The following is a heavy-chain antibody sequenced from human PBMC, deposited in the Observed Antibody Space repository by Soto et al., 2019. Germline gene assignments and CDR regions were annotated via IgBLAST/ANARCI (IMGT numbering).Heavy chain of an antibody. CDR1: GVSIRASSYY. J-gene: IGHJ4*02. V-gene: IGHV4-39*01. Sequence: QMQLQESGPGLVKPSETPSLTCTVSGVSIRASSYYWGWIRQPPGKGLEWIGTIYYNGETFYHPSLKSRITMSIHTSKNQFSLNMTSVTAADTAVYYCARHGSYWGQGTLVTVSS. CDR2: IYYNGET. CDR3: ARHGSY.